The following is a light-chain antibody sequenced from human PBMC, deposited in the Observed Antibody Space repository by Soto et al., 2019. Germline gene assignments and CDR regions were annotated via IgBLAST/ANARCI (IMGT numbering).Light chain of an antibody. J-gene: IGKJ3*01. CDR3: QQRSNWLCT. V-gene: IGKV3-11*01. Sequence: EIVLTQSPATLSLSPGERATLSCRASQSVSSYLAWYQQKPGQAPRLLIYDASNRATGIPARFSGSGSGTDFILTISILEPEDVAVYYWQQRSNWLCTFGPGTKVDIK. CDR2: DAS. CDR1: QSVSSY.